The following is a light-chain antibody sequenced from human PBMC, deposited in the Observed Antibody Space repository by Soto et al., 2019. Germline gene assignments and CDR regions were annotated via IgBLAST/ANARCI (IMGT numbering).Light chain of an antibody. V-gene: IGKV3-20*01. J-gene: IGKJ4*01. Sequence: EIVLTQSPGTLSLSPGERATLSCRASQSVSSSFLAWYQQKPGQAPRLLIYGASIRATGIPDRFSGSGSGTNFTLNISRLEPEDVAVYYCQQYGSSPLTFGGGTKVEIK. CDR3: QQYGSSPLT. CDR1: QSVSSSF. CDR2: GAS.